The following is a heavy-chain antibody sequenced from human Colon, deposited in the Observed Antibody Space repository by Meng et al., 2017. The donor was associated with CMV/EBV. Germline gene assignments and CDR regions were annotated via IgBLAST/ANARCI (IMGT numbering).Heavy chain of an antibody. D-gene: IGHD1-14*01. Sequence: GESLKISCAASGFTFSSYWMSWVRQAPGTGLEWVANIKQDGSEKYYVDSVKGRFTISRDNAKNSLYLQMNSLRADDTAVYYCARGGEMNHDYWGQGTRVTVSS. V-gene: IGHV3-7*03. CDR3: ARGGEMNHDY. CDR2: IKQDGSEK. CDR1: GFTFSSYW. J-gene: IGHJ4*02.